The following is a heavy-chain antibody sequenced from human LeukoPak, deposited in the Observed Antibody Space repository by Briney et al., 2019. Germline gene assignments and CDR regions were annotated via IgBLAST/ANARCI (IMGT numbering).Heavy chain of an antibody. CDR2: ISSNGGST. D-gene: IGHD3-16*01. V-gene: IGHV3-64*01. CDR3: ARGSPRGYVWGSYDH. CDR1: GFTFSSYA. Sequence: GGSLRLSCAASGFTFSSYAMHWVRQAPGKGLEYVSAISSNGGSTYYANSVKGRFTISRDNSKNTLYLQMGSLRAEDMAVYYCARGSPRGYVWGSYDHWGQGTLVTVSS. J-gene: IGHJ4*02.